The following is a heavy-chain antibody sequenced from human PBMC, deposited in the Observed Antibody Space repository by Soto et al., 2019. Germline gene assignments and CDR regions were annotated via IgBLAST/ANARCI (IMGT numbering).Heavy chain of an antibody. CDR3: ARGDSNGWHFDS. J-gene: IGHJ4*01. D-gene: IGHD6-19*01. V-gene: IGHV1-46*01. CDR2: INPSGGST. Sequence: ASVKVSCKASGYTFTTYQIHWVRQAPGQGLEWMGTINPSGGSTSYAQRFQGRVTMTRDTSTSTVYVDLNSLRSEDTALHYCARGDSNGWHFDSWGQGTLVTVSS. CDR1: GYTFTTYQ.